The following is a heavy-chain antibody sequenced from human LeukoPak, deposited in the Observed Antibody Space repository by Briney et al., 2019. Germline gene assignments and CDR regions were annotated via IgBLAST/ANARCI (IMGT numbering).Heavy chain of an antibody. D-gene: IGHD3-22*01. CDR1: GFTFSSYA. CDR3: AKGGDSSGYYFTS. Sequence: GGSLRLSCAASGFTFSSYAMSWVRQAPGKGLEWVAVISYDGSNKYYADSVKGRFTISRDNSKNTLYLQMDSLRPEDTAIYYCAKGGDSSGYYFTSWGQGTLVTVSS. CDR2: ISYDGSNK. V-gene: IGHV3-30*18. J-gene: IGHJ4*02.